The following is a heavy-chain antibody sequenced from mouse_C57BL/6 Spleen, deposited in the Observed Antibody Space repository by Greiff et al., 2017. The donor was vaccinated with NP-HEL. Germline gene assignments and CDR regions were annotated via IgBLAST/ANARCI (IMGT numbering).Heavy chain of an antibody. CDR1: GFSLTSYG. Sequence: QVQLKESGPGLVQPSQSLSITCTVSGFSLTSYGVHWVRQSPGKGLEWLGVIWSGGSTDYNAAFISRLSISKDNSKSQVFFKMNSLQADDTAIYYCARGVYDYDEGFAYWGQGTLVTVSA. V-gene: IGHV2-2*01. D-gene: IGHD2-4*01. J-gene: IGHJ3*01. CDR2: IWSGGST. CDR3: ARGVYDYDEGFAY.